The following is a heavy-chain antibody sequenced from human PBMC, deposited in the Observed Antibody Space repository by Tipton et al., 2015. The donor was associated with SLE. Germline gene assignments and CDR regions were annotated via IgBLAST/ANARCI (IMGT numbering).Heavy chain of an antibody. CDR2: IYYSGST. J-gene: IGHJ4*02. D-gene: IGHD3-22*01. CDR3: AAVYDSSGYYKDY. CDR1: GGSISSYY. Sequence: TLSLTCTVSGGSISSYYWSWIRQPPGKGLEWIGYIYYSGSTNHNPSLKSRVTISVDTSKNQFSLKLSSVTAADTAVYYCAAVYDSSGYYKDYWGQGTLVTVSS. V-gene: IGHV4-59*01.